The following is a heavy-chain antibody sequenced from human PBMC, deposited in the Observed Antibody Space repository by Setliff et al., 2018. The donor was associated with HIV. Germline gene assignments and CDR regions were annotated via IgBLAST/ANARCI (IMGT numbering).Heavy chain of an antibody. CDR3: AGFSYNFWVYRFDH. CDR1: GGSTTSGGYY. J-gene: IGHJ4*02. D-gene: IGHD3-3*01. Sequence: SETLSLTCSVSGGSTTSGGYYWSWIRQHPGKGLEYIGYIYYSGSTYYNPSLKSRVTMSIDTSTQQFFLNVTSVTAADTAVYYCAGFSYNFWVYRFDHWGQGALVT. V-gene: IGHV4-31*03. CDR2: IYYSGST.